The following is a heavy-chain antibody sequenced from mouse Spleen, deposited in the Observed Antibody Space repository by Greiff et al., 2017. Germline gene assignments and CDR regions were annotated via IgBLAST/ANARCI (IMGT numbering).Heavy chain of an antibody. Sequence: VMLVESGPGLVAPSQSLSITCTISGFSLTSYGVHWVRQPPGKGLEWLVVIWSDGSTTYNSALKSRLSISKDNSKSQVFLKLNSLQTDDTATYYCAKENGNWAMDYWGQGTSVTVSS. D-gene: IGHD4-1*01. CDR2: IWSDGST. CDR3: AKENGNWAMDY. CDR1: GFSLTSYG. V-gene: IGHV2-6-1*01. J-gene: IGHJ4*01.